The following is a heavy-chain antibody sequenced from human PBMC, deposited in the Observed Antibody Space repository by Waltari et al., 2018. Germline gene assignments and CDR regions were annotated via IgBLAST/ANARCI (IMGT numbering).Heavy chain of an antibody. CDR3: ARFAGKSCSFDY. J-gene: IGHJ4*02. CDR2: IKQGGSEK. CDR1: GFTFSSYW. V-gene: IGHV3-7*01. D-gene: IGHD2-15*01. Sequence: EVQLVESGGGLVQPGGSLRLSCAASGFTFSSYWMIWVRQAPGKGLEWVANIKQGGSEKYYVDSVKGRFTISRDNAKNSLYLQMNSLRAEDTAVYYCARFAGKSCSFDYWGQGTLVTVSS.